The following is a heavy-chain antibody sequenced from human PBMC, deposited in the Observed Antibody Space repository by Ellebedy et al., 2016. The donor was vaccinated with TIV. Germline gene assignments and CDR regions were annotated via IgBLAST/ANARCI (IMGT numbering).Heavy chain of an antibody. CDR2: IIPIFGTA. D-gene: IGHD6-6*01. J-gene: IGHJ6*03. CDR1: GGTFSSYA. V-gene: IGHV1-69*13. Sequence: SVKVSCXASGGTFSSYAISWVRQAPGQGLEWMGGIIPIFGTANYAQKFQGRVTITADESTSTAYMELSSLRSEDTAVYYCARGQLGETYYYYYMDVWGKGTTVTVSS. CDR3: ARGQLGETYYYYYMDV.